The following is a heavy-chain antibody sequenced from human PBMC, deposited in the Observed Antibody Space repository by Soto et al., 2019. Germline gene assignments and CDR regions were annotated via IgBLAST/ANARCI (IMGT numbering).Heavy chain of an antibody. CDR1: GYTFTSYA. D-gene: IGHD3-22*01. J-gene: IGHJ3*02. CDR3: AREESSDWSYYYDSSGYGDAFDI. CDR2: INAGNGNT. V-gene: IGHV1-3*01. Sequence: ASVKVSCKASGYTFTSYAMHWVRQAPGQRLEWMRWINAGNGNTKYSQNFQGRVTITRDTSASIAYMELSSLRSEDTAVYYCAREESSDWSYYYDSSGYGDAFDIWGQGTMVTVSS.